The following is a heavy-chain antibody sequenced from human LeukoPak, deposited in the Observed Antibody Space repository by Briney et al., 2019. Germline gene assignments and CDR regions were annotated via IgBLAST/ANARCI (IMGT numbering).Heavy chain of an antibody. V-gene: IGHV1-2*02. Sequence: ASVKVSCKASGYTFSSYYMHWVRQAPGQGLEWMGIINPSGGSTNYAQKFQGRVTMTRDTSISTAYTELSRLRSDDTAVYYCARVAGITIFGVVTPNDYWGQGTLVTVSS. CDR1: GYTFSSYY. CDR2: INPSGGST. CDR3: ARVAGITIFGVVTPNDY. D-gene: IGHD3-3*01. J-gene: IGHJ4*02.